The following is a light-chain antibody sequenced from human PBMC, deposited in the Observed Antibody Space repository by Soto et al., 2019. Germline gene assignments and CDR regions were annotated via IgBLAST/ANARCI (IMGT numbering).Light chain of an antibody. CDR3: QQYSTLPHT. J-gene: IGKJ2*01. CDR1: QTVTNSF. Sequence: ENVLTQSPGTLSLSPGERATLSCRASQTVTNSFFAWYQQKPGQPPRLLIQGISSRATGIPDRFSGSGSGTDFTLTISIVEPEDFVVYYCQQYSTLPHTFGRGTKLEV. V-gene: IGKV3-20*01. CDR2: GIS.